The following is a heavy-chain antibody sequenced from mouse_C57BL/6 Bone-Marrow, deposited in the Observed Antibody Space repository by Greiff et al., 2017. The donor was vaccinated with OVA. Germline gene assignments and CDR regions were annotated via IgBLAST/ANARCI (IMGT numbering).Heavy chain of an antibody. V-gene: IGHV1-50*01. D-gene: IGHD2-4*01. CDR2: IDPSDSYT. Sequence: QVQLQQPGAELVKPGASVKLSCKASGYTFTSYWMQWVKQRPGQGLEWIGEIDPSDSYTNYNQKFKGKATLTVDTSSSTAYMQLSSLTSEDSAVYYCEGSGLLYDYEAAEGGQGTRVTVSA. CDR1: GYTFTSYW. CDR3: EGSGLLYDYEAAE. J-gene: IGHJ3*01.